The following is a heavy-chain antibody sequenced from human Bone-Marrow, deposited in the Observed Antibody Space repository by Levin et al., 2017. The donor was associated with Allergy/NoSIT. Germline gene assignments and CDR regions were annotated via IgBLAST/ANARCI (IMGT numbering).Heavy chain of an antibody. Sequence: PGGSLTLSCAASGFTFSSYWMHWVRQAPGKGLVWVSRINNDGRNTKYADSVKGRFTISRDNAKNTLYIQMNSMSVEDTAIYYCARGRRGAVAVWGHATRVTVS. CDR2: INNDGRNT. D-gene: IGHD3-10*01. CDR3: ARGRRGAVAV. CDR1: GFTFSSYW. V-gene: IGHV3-74*03. J-gene: IGHJ3*01.